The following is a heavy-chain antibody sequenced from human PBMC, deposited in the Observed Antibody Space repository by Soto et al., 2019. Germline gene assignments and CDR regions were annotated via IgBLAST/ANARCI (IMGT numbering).Heavy chain of an antibody. D-gene: IGHD2-15*01. V-gene: IGHV1-69*12. Sequence: QVQLVQSGAEVKKPGSSVKVSCKASGGTFSSYAISWVRQAPGQGLEWMGGIIPIFGTANYAQKFQGRVTITADESTSTDYMELSRLRAEDTAVYYCARDYGSGGGGNWFDPWGQGTLVTVSS. CDR2: IIPIFGTA. CDR1: GGTFSSYA. CDR3: ARDYGSGGGGNWFDP. J-gene: IGHJ5*02.